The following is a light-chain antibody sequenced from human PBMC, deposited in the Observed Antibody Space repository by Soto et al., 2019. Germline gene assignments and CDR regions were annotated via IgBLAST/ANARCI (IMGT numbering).Light chain of an antibody. J-gene: IGKJ2*01. Sequence: EIVLTQSPGTLSLSPGERATLSCRASQTINSGLAWYQHKRGQAPRLLIYGVSVRAIGIPDRFGGSGSGTDVTLTISRLEPEDFAVYFCQQYGGSPYTFGQGTKVEIK. CDR2: GVS. V-gene: IGKV3-20*01. CDR1: QTINSG. CDR3: QQYGGSPYT.